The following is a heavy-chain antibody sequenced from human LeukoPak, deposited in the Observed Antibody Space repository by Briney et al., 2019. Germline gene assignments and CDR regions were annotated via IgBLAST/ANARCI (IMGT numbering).Heavy chain of an antibody. CDR3: ALRRNFCFDY. D-gene: IGHD3-3*01. CDR1: GFTFSSYW. J-gene: IGHJ4*02. Sequence: GGSLRLSCAASGFTFSSYWMSWVRQAPGKGLEWVAIIKQDGSGKYYVDSVKGRFTISRDNAKNSLYLQMNSLRGEDTAVYYCALRRNFCFDYWGQGTLVTVSS. CDR2: IKQDGSGK. V-gene: IGHV3-7*01.